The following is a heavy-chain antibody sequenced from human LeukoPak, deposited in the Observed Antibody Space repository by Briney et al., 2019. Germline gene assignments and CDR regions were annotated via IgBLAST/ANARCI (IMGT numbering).Heavy chain of an antibody. J-gene: IGHJ4*02. D-gene: IGHD6-6*01. Sequence: VASVKVSCKAFGYTFTGYYMHWVRQAPGQGLEWMGIINPSGGSTSYAQKFQGRVTMTRDTSTSTVYMELSSLRSEDTAVYYCARDGPRIAALGEDFDYWGQGTLVTVSS. CDR3: ARDGPRIAALGEDFDY. CDR1: GYTFTGYY. CDR2: INPSGGST. V-gene: IGHV1-46*01.